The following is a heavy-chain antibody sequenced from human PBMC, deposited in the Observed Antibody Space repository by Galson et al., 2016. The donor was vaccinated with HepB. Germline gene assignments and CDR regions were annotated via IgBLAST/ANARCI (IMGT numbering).Heavy chain of an antibody. CDR2: ISAHDGHT. D-gene: IGHD2-2*01. Sequence: SVKVSCKASGYSFTSYAITWVRQAPGLGLGWMGWISAHDGHTKYAQTLHDRVAMTIDTSTSTAYMELRSLRSDDTAVYYCGRDPLSSKWSPYYFAMDVWGQGTTVIVSS. V-gene: IGHV1-18*01. CDR1: GYSFTSYA. CDR3: GRDPLSSKWSPYYFAMDV. J-gene: IGHJ6*02.